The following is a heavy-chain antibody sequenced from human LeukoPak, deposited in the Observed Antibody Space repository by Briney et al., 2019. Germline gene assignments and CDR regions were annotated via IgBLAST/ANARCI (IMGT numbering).Heavy chain of an antibody. CDR2: IYPGDSDS. D-gene: IGHD5-18*01. CDR1: GNRFTTYC. V-gene: IGHV5-51*01. J-gene: IGHJ4*02. CDR3: ARQGYTYGYDS. Sequence: GESLKISRKGFGNRFTTYCITLVRQMPGKGLEGIGIIYPGDSDSRYSPSFQGQVTMSADKSIGTAYLQWSSLKASDTATYYCARQGYTYGYDSWGQGTLVTVSS.